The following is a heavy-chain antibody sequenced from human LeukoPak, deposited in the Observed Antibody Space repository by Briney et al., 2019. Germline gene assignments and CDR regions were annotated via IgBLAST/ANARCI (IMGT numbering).Heavy chain of an antibody. CDR3: ARDWEYYYGSGSYSYYFDY. CDR1: GYSISSGYY. D-gene: IGHD3-10*01. V-gene: IGHV4-38-2*02. J-gene: IGHJ4*02. Sequence: SETLSLTCTVSGYSISSGYYWGWIRQPPGKRLEWIGSIYHSGSTYYNPSLKSRVTISVDTSKNQFSLKLSSVTAADTAVYYCARDWEYYYGSGSYSYYFDYWGQGTLVTVSS. CDR2: IYHSGST.